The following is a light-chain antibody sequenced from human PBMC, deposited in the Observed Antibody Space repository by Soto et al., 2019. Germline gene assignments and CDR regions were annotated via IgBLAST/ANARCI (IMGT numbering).Light chain of an antibody. CDR2: PAS. CDR3: QQGYNFPRA. V-gene: IGKV1-12*01. CDR1: QPISSW. J-gene: IGKJ1*01. Sequence: IQLTQSPSSLSASVGDRVTITCRASQPISSWLAWYQQVPGQAPYLLIYPASTLQSGVPSRFSGSGSGTDFTLTINSLQPEDFATYYCQQGYNFPRAFGQGTRVEI.